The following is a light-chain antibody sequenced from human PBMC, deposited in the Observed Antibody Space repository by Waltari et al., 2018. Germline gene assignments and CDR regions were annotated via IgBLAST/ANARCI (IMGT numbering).Light chain of an antibody. Sequence: DIVMTQSPDSLPVPLGERATITCKSSQSVLYTSNNKNYLAWYQQKPGQPPTLLIYWASTRESGVPDRFSGSGSGTDFTLTISSLQAEDVAVYYCQQYYSTPHTFGQGTKLEIK. CDR2: WAS. CDR3: QQYYSTPHT. V-gene: IGKV4-1*01. CDR1: QSVLYTSNNKNY. J-gene: IGKJ2*01.